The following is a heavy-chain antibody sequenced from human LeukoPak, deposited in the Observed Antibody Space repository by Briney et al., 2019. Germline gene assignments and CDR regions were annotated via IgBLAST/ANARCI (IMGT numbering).Heavy chain of an antibody. CDR3: AKDLRKDGIWDIDY. D-gene: IGHD1-14*01. CDR2: IYGSGGAS. J-gene: IGHJ4*02. V-gene: IGHV3-23*01. CDR1: GFTSSTYT. Sequence: PGGSLRLSCAASGFTSSTYTMNWVRQAPGKGLEWVSGIYGSGGASFYADSVKGRFTISRDNSQNTVFLQMDSLRDEDTALYYCAKDLRKDGIWDIDYWGQGTLVTVSS.